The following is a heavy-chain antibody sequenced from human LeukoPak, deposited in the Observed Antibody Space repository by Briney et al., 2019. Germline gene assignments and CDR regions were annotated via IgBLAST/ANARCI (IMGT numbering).Heavy chain of an antibody. V-gene: IGHV3-38-3*01. CDR3: ASLWGPEIATNHDAFDV. D-gene: IGHD5-24*01. J-gene: IGHJ3*01. CDR1: GFTVSGNE. Sequence: GGSLRLSCAASGFTVSGNEMSWVRQAPGKGLEWVSSISGGSTYYADSRKGRFTISRDNSKNTLHLQMNSLRAEDTAVYYCASLWGPEIATNHDAFDVWGQGTMVTVSS. CDR2: ISGGST.